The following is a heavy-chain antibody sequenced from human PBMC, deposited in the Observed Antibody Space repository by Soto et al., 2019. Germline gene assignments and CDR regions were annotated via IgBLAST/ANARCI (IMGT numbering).Heavy chain of an antibody. CDR2: INHSAST. CDR3: ARGGGRGGDSDAFDI. Sequence: QVHLQQWGAGLLKPSETLSLTCVVYGGSFSGYYWTWIRQVPGKGLEWIGEINHSASTNYNPSLKSRDSISEDTSKNQFSLKLNSVTAADTAVYFCARGGGRGGDSDAFDIWGQGTMVTVSS. J-gene: IGHJ3*02. CDR1: GGSFSGYY. D-gene: IGHD2-21*02. V-gene: IGHV4-34*01.